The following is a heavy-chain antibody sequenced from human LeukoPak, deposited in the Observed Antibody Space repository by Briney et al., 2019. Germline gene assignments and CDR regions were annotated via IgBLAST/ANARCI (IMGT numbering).Heavy chain of an antibody. Sequence: GGSLRLSCAASGFALSSYAMSWVRQGPGKGLEWVSAISVSGNTYHADSVKGRFTISRDNSKNTLYLQMNSLRAEDTAVYYCAKEMRYCSGGSCYENPHDAFDIWGQGTMVTVSS. CDR3: AKEMRYCSGGSCYENPHDAFDI. V-gene: IGHV3-23*01. CDR1: GFALSSYA. D-gene: IGHD2-15*01. J-gene: IGHJ3*02. CDR2: ISVSGNT.